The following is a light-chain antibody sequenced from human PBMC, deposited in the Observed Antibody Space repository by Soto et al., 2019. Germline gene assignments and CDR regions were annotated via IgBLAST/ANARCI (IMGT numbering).Light chain of an antibody. J-gene: IGKJ4*01. V-gene: IGKV3-15*01. CDR2: GAA. Sequence: EIVMTQSPATLSVSPGARATLSCRANQSISSNLAWYQQKPGQAPRLLIYGAATRATGIPARFSGSGSGTDFTLTISGLQSEDFAVYYCQMYNNWLATFGGGTKVEIK. CDR1: QSISSN. CDR3: QMYNNWLAT.